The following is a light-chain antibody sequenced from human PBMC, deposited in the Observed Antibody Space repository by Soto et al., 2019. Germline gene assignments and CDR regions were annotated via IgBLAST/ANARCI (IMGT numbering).Light chain of an antibody. CDR2: DIS. J-gene: IGKJ1*01. Sequence: EVVMTQSPATLSVSPGERATLSCRASQTVSRNLAWYQQRPGQAPRLLIYDISNRAAGVPARFSGSGSETEFTLTIRSLQSEDFAVYYCQQYGSSPWTFGQGTKWIS. CDR1: QTVSRN. V-gene: IGKV3-15*01. CDR3: QQYGSSPWT.